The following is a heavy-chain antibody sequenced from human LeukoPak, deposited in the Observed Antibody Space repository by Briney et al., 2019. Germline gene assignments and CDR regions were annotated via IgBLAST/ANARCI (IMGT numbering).Heavy chain of an antibody. J-gene: IGHJ3*02. CDR1: GFTFSNYW. D-gene: IGHD4-17*01. CDR2: IDVDGSST. V-gene: IGHV3-74*01. CDR3: ARVSTVTTFDI. Sequence: PGGSLRLSCAASGFTFSNYWMHWVRQAPGKGLVWVARIDVDGSSTSYADSVKGRFTISRDNANNTLYLQMNSLRAEDTAVYYCARVSTVTTFDIWGQGTMVTVSS.